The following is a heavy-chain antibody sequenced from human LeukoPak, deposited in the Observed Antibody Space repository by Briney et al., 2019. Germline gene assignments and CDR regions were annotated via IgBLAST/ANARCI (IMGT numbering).Heavy chain of an antibody. CDR1: GGSISSYY. Sequence: PSETLSLTCTVSGGSISSYYWSWIRQPPGKGLEWIGYIYYSGSTNYNPSLKSRVTISVDTSKNQISLRLRSVTAADTAVYYCARGGPAMALDYWGQGTLVTVSS. V-gene: IGHV4-59*08. CDR3: ARGGPAMALDY. CDR2: IYYSGST. J-gene: IGHJ4*02. D-gene: IGHD5-18*01.